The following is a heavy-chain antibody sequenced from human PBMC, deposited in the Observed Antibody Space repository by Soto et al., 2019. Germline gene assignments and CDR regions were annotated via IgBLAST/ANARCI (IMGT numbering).Heavy chain of an antibody. D-gene: IGHD3-3*01. CDR1: GFTFSRYW. J-gene: IGHJ4*01. V-gene: IGHV3-7*01. CDR2: IKQDGSEK. Sequence: GGSLRLSCAASGFTFSRYWMSWVRQAPGKGLEWVANIKQDGSEKYYVDSVKGRFTISRDNAKNSLYLQMNSLRAEDTAVYYCARVSYGYYDFSSGSYYFDHCGHETLLTASS. CDR3: ARVSYGYYDFSSGSYYFDH.